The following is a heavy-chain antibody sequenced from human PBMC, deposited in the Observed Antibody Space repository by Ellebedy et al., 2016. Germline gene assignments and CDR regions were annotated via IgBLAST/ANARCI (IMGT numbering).Heavy chain of an antibody. Sequence: GGSLRLXCTASGFTFSNYVMSWVRQAPGKGLKWVSGISRTDDSTYYADSVKGRFTISRDDPKSTLYLQMNNLRAEDTAVYYCAKDRDDAGDFVFDSWGQGTTVTVSS. CDR3: AKDRDDAGDFVFDS. J-gene: IGHJ4*03. V-gene: IGHV3-23*01. D-gene: IGHD4-17*01. CDR1: GFTFSNYV. CDR2: ISRTDDST.